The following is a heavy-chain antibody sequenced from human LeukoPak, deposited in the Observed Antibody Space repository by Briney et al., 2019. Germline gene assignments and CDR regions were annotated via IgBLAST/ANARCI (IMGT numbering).Heavy chain of an antibody. J-gene: IGHJ4*02. CDR3: AANLNGSYTPLGY. V-gene: IGHV3-23*01. D-gene: IGHD2-2*02. Sequence: GGSLRLSCAASGFTFSSYAMSWVRQAPGKGLEWVSAISGSGGSTYYADSVKGRFTISRDNSKNTLYLQMNSLRAEDTAAYYCAANLNGSYTPLGYWGQGTLVTVSS. CDR2: ISGSGGST. CDR1: GFTFSSYA.